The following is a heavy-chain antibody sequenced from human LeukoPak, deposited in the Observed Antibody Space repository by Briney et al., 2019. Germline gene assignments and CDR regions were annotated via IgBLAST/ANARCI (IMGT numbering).Heavy chain of an antibody. CDR2: MNPNSGNT. D-gene: IGHD5-18*01. Sequence: ASVKVSCKASGYTFTSYDINWVRRATGQGLEWMGWMNPNSGNTGYAQKFQGRVTMTRNTSISTAYMELSSLRSEDTAVYYCARGVRGYSYGFDLGYYYYYMDVWGKGTTVTVSS. CDR1: GYTFTSYD. J-gene: IGHJ6*03. V-gene: IGHV1-8*01. CDR3: ARGVRGYSYGFDLGYYYYYMDV.